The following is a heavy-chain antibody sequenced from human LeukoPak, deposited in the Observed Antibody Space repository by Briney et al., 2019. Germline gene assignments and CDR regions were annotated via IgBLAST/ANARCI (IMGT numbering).Heavy chain of an antibody. D-gene: IGHD2-21*02. J-gene: IGHJ4*02. V-gene: IGHV4-59*01. Sequence: SETLSLTCTVSGGSISSYYWSWIRQPPGKGLEWIGYIYYSGSTNYNPSLKSRVTISVDTSKNQFSLKLSSVTAADTAVYYCARAAYGGGDCYFPPFAYWGQGTLVTVSS. CDR1: GGSISSYY. CDR2: IYYSGST. CDR3: ARAAYGGGDCYFPPFAY.